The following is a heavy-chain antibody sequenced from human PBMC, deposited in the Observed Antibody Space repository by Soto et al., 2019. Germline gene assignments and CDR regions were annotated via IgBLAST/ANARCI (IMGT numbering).Heavy chain of an antibody. CDR1: GFTFSSYW. Sequence: PGGSLRLSCAASGFTFSSYWMHWVRQVPEKGLVWVSRINSDGSITNYADAVKGRFTISRDNVKNTLYLQMNSLRAEDTAVYYRVRYSRSVGGSYRPDYWGQGTLVTVSS. CDR2: INSDGSIT. J-gene: IGHJ4*02. V-gene: IGHV3-74*01. CDR3: VRYSRSVGGSYRPDY. D-gene: IGHD3-16*02.